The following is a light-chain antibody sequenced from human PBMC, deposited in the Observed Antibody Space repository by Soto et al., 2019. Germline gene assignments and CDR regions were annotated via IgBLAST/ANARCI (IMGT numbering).Light chain of an antibody. V-gene: IGKV1-9*01. CDR3: HQVYTYPRT. CDR2: GAS. J-gene: IGKJ1*01. Sequence: IQLTQSPSSLSASVGDRVTITCRASQGVRSYLAWFQQRPGKAPKLLIFGASTLQNGDPARFSGGGFGTEFTLTITSLQPEDFATYYCHQVYTYPRTFGQGTKVEIK. CDR1: QGVRSY.